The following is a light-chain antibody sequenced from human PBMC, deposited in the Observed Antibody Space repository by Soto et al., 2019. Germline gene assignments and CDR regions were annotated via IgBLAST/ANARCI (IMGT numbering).Light chain of an antibody. CDR1: QSVSSY. V-gene: IGKV3-11*01. J-gene: IGKJ4*01. CDR2: DAS. Sequence: EIVLTQSPATLSLSPGERATLSCMASQSVSSYLAWYQQKPGQAPRLLIYDASNRATGIPARFSGSWSGTDFTLTIISLEPADFAVYYCQQRSNWPRVTFGGGTKVEIK. CDR3: QQRSNWPRVT.